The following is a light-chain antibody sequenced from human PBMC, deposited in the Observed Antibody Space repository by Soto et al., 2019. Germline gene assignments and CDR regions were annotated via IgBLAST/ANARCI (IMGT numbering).Light chain of an antibody. CDR3: GQYLSAET. V-gene: IGKV3-20*01. J-gene: IGKJ1*01. Sequence: EIVLTQSPGTLSLSPRERATLSCRASQSVSSSYLAWYQQKPGQAPRLLIYAASSRATGIPNRFSGSGSGTDFTLTISRLEPEDFAVYYCGQYLSAETFGEGTKVEI. CDR2: AAS. CDR1: QSVSSSY.